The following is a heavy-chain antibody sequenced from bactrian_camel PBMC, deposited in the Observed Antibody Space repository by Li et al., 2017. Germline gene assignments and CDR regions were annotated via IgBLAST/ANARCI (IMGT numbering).Heavy chain of an antibody. Sequence: HVQLVESGGGSVQAGGSLRLSCAVSGFRYRYSYYCMAWFRQAPGKEREGVAAIAHDGRTTYEDSVEGRFTISRDNAKNTINLELNSLKTEDTALYYCATDQYCSEGYCGSYEYNYWGQGTQVTVS. V-gene: IGHV3S53*01. D-gene: IGHD3*01. CDR1: GFRYRYSY. CDR3: ATDQYCSEGYCGSYEYNY. CDR2: IAHDGRT. J-gene: IGHJ4*01.